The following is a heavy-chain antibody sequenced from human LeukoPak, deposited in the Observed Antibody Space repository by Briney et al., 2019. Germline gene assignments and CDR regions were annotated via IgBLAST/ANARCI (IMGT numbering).Heavy chain of an antibody. CDR2: ITSDGSYT. J-gene: IGHJ4*02. V-gene: IGHV3-74*01. D-gene: IGHD3-10*01. CDR1: GFTFSSYG. Sequence: PGGSLRLSCAASGFTFSSYGMHWVRQAPGKGLVWVSRITSDGSYTNYADSVKGRFTISRDNAKKTLYLQMNSLRVEDTAIYYCTRPSAGGGLASDYWGQGTLVTVSS. CDR3: TRPSAGGGLASDY.